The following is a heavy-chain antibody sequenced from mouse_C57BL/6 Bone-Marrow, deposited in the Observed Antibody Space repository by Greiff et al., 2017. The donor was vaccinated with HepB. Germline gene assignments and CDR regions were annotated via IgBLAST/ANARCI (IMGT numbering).Heavy chain of an antibody. D-gene: IGHD2-5*01. CDR1: GFNIKNTY. J-gene: IGHJ3*01. CDR3: ARSKYSNYEAWFAY. Sequence: EVNVVESVAELVRPGASVKLSCTASGFNIKNTYMHWVKQRPEQGLEWIGRIDPANGNTKYAPKFQGKATITADTSSNTAYLQLNSLTSEDTAIYYCARSKYSNYEAWFAYWGQGTLVTVSA. V-gene: IGHV14-3*01. CDR2: IDPANGNT.